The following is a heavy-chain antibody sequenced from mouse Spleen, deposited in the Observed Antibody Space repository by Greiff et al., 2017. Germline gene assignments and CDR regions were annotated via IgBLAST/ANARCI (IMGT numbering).Heavy chain of an antibody. J-gene: IGHJ3*01. Sequence: VQLQQSGAELVRPGTSVKVSCKASGYAFTNYLIEWVKQRPGQGLEWIGVINPGSGGTNYNEKFKGKATLTADKSSSTAYMQLSSLTSDDSAVYFCARSYYGSREGFAYWGQGTLVTVSA. D-gene: IGHD1-1*01. V-gene: IGHV1-54*01. CDR3: ARSYYGSREGFAY. CDR1: GYAFTNYL. CDR2: INPGSGGT.